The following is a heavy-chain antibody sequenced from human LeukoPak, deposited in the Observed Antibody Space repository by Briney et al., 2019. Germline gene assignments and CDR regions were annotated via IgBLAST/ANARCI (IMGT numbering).Heavy chain of an antibody. D-gene: IGHD3-22*01. J-gene: IGHJ4*02. V-gene: IGHV4-59*08. CDR1: GGSISSYY. CDR3: ARQEYQYYDSSGYYLFDY. Sequence: SETLSLTCTVSGGSISSYYWSGIRQPPGKGLEWIGYIYYSGSTNYNPSLKSRVTISVDTSKNQFSLKLSSVTAADTAVYYCARQEYQYYDSSGYYLFDYWGQGTLVTVSS. CDR2: IYYSGST.